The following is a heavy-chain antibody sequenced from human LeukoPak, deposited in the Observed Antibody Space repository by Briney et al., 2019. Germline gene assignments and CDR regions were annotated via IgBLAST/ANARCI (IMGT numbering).Heavy chain of an antibody. V-gene: IGHV3-23*01. CDR1: GFTFSTYA. J-gene: IGHJ4*02. D-gene: IGHD6-13*01. CDR2: ISASGGST. CDR3: AKGPRQQLVTRFDN. Sequence: GGSLRLSCAASGFTFSTYAMSGVRQAPGKGLEWVSDISASGGSTYYADSVKGRFTVSRDNSKNTLYLQMSSLRADDTAVYYCAKGPRQQLVTRFDNWGQGTLVTVSS.